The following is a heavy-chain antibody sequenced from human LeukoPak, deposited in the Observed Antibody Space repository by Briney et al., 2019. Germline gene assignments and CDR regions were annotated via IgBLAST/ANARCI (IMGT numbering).Heavy chain of an antibody. V-gene: IGHV4-4*07. D-gene: IGHD1-26*01. CDR2: IYTTGNT. CDR1: GGSINPNY. Sequence: SETLSLTCTLSGGSINPNYWKWIRQPAGKGLEWIGRIYTTGNTHYNPSLESRVTMSVDTSKNQFSLRLTSVTAADTAVYYCARSHNGGATRFDYWGQGILVTVSS. J-gene: IGHJ4*02. CDR3: ARSHNGGATRFDY.